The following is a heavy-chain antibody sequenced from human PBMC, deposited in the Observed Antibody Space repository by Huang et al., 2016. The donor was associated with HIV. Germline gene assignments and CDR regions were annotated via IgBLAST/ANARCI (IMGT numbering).Heavy chain of an antibody. CDR3: AIDRLVGATTGFDY. D-gene: IGHD1-26*01. Sequence: QVQLVQSGAEVKKPGASVKVSCKVSGYTLTELSMHWVRQAPGKGLEWMEGFDPEEGETIYAQKFQGRVTMTEDTSTDTSYMELSSLRSEDTAVYYCAIDRLVGATTGFDYWGQGTLVTVSS. CDR1: GYTLTELS. V-gene: IGHV1-24*01. CDR2: FDPEEGET. J-gene: IGHJ4*02.